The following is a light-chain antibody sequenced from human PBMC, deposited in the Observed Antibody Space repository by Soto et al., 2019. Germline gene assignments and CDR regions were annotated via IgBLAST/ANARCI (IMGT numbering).Light chain of an antibody. CDR3: QQINTWPPMYT. J-gene: IGKJ2*01. CDR2: GAS. Sequence: EIVLTQSPATLSVSPGERATLSCRASQSVSSNLAWYQQKPGQAPRLLIYGASTRATGIPARFSGSGSGTEFTLTISSLQSEDSAVYYCQQINTWPPMYTFGQGTK. CDR1: QSVSSN. V-gene: IGKV3-15*01.